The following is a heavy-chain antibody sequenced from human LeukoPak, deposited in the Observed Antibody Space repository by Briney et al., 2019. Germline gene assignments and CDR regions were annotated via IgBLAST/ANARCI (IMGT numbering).Heavy chain of an antibody. CDR1: GGSISGYY. D-gene: IGHD2-21*02. V-gene: IGHV4-4*09. CDR2: IYTSGST. J-gene: IGHJ3*02. Sequence: SETLSLTCTVSGGSISGYYWSWIRQPPGKGLEWIGYIYTSGSTNYNPSLKSRVTISVDTSKNQFSLRLSSVTAADTAVYYCARRDPLSQAYCGGDCYSDGGDAFDIWGQGTMVTVSS. CDR3: ARRDPLSQAYCGGDCYSDGGDAFDI.